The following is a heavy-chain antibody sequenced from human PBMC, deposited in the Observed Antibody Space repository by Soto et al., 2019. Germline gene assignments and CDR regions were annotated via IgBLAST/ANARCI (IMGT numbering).Heavy chain of an antibody. V-gene: IGHV3-7*01. D-gene: IGHD3-10*01. J-gene: IGHJ4*02. CDR3: AREFLVGRLLWFGEPFDY. Sequence: EVQLVESGGGLVQPGGSLRLSCAASGFTFSSYWMSWVRQAPGKGLEWVANIKQDGSEKYYVDSVKGRFTISRDNAKNSLYLQMNSLRAEDTAVYYCAREFLVGRLLWFGEPFDYWGQGTLVTVSS. CDR2: IKQDGSEK. CDR1: GFTFSSYW.